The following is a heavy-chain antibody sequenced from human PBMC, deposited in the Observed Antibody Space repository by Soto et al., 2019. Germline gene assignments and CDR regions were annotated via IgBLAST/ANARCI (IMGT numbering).Heavy chain of an antibody. CDR3: ARRYYDFWRGPTNWFDP. Sequence: QVQLVQSGAEVKKPGASVKVSCKASGYTFTRYGISWVRQAPGQGLEWMGWLSAYNGNTKYAQKLQGRGTMTTDTATSTAYMERRSLRSDDTAVYYCARRYYDFWRGPTNWFDPWGQGTLVTVSS. CDR2: LSAYNGNT. D-gene: IGHD3-3*01. CDR1: GYTFTRYG. V-gene: IGHV1-18*01. J-gene: IGHJ5*02.